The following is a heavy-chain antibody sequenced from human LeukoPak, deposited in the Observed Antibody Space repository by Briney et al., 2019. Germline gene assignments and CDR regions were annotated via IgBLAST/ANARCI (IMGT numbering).Heavy chain of an antibody. CDR2: ISSSGSYI. V-gene: IGHV3-21*01. J-gene: IGHJ4*02. CDR1: GFTFSSYN. Sequence: GGSLRLSCVASGFTFSSYNMNWVRQAPGKGLEWVSSISSSGSYIYYADSVKGRFTISRDSAKNSLHLQMNSLRADDTAMYYCAREVRYTGICLDYWGQGTLVIVSS. CDR3: AREVRYTGICLDY. D-gene: IGHD6-13*01.